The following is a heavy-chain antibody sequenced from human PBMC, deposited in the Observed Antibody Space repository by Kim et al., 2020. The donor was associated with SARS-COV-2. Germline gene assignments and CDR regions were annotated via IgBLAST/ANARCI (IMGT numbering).Heavy chain of an antibody. Sequence: GGSLRLSCAASGFTVSSNYMSWVRQAPGKGLECVSVIYSGGSTYYADSVKGRFTISRDNSKNTLYLQMNSLRAEDTAVYYCARESIATYCMDVWGQGTTVTVSS. D-gene: IGHD6-13*01. CDR2: IYSGGST. CDR1: GFTVSSNY. CDR3: ARESIATYCMDV. J-gene: IGHJ6*02. V-gene: IGHV3-66*01.